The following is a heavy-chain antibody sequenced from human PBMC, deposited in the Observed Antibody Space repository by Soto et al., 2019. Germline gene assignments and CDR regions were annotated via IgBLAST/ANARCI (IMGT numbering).Heavy chain of an antibody. Sequence: QVQLQESGPGLVKPSQTLSLTCTVSGGSISSGGYYWSWIRQHPGKGLQWIGYIYYSGSTYYNPSLKRRVTISVDTSKNQFSLKLSSVTAADTAVYYCARLGFYAGYFDLWGRGTLVTVSS. D-gene: IGHD3-16*01. V-gene: IGHV4-31*03. CDR2: IYYSGST. J-gene: IGHJ2*01. CDR1: GGSISSGGYY. CDR3: ARLGFYAGYFDL.